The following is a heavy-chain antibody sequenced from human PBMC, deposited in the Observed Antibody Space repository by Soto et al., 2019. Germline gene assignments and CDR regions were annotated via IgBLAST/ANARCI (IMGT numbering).Heavy chain of an antibody. CDR1: GFTFSSYW. D-gene: IGHD6-13*01. CDR2: IKQDGSEN. CDR3: VRDNRPAAGSAAGGY. V-gene: IGHV3-7*03. J-gene: IGHJ4*02. Sequence: DVQLVESGGGLVQPGGSLRLSCAASGFTFSSYWMSWVRQAPGKGLEWVANIKQDGSENYYVDSVRGRFTISRDNAKNSLYLQMNSLRAEDTAVYYCVRDNRPAAGSAAGGYWGQGTLVTVSS.